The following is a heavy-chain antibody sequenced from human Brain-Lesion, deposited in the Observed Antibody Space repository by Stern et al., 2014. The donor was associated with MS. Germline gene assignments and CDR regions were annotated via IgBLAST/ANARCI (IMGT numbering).Heavy chain of an antibody. J-gene: IGHJ4*02. D-gene: IGHD1-26*01. Sequence: QMQLGQSGAEVKKPGASVKVSCKTSGYTFTGYEINWVRQATGQGLEWMGWMHPNSETTGSAEKFQGRVTMTRNTSISTAYLELRSLSPDDTAVYYCAREGVIVGPNRFDYWGQGTLVTVSS. V-gene: IGHV1-8*01. CDR1: GYTFTGYE. CDR2: MHPNSETT. CDR3: AREGVIVGPNRFDY.